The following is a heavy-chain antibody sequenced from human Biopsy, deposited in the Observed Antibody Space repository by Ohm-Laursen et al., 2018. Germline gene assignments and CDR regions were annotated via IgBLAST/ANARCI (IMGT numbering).Heavy chain of an antibody. J-gene: IGHJ4*02. V-gene: IGHV1-69*13. CDR2: IIPMFGTA. Sequence: ASVKVSCNTSGGTFGSNDISWVRQAPGQGLEWMGGIIPMFGTANYAQMFQGRVTISADESTSTSYMELSSLTTEDTAIYYCARGPHSGSHSCFDYWGRGTLVTVSS. CDR1: GGTFGSND. D-gene: IGHD1-26*01. CDR3: ARGPHSGSHSCFDY.